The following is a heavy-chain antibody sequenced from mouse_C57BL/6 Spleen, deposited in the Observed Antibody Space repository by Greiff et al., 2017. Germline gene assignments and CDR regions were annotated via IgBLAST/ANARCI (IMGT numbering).Heavy chain of an antibody. CDR2: INYDGSST. CDR1: GFTFSDYY. CDR3: ARDQDYYGLFAY. D-gene: IGHD1-1*01. V-gene: IGHV5-16*01. Sequence: EVKLMESEGGLVQPGSSMKLSCTASGFTFSDYYMAWVRQVPEKGLEWVANINYDGSSTYYLDSLKSRFIISRDNAKNILYLQMSCLKSEDTATYYCARDQDYYGLFAYWGQGTLVTVSA. J-gene: IGHJ3*01.